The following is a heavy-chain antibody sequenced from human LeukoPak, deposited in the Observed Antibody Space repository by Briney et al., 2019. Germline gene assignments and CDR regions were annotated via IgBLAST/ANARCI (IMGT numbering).Heavy chain of an antibody. CDR2: INHSGST. CDR3: ARRSALHYYGSGRYLTHFDY. CDR1: GGSFSGYY. J-gene: IGHJ4*02. V-gene: IGHV4-34*01. Sequence: SETLSLTCAVYGGSFSGYYWSWIRQPPGKGLEWIGEINHSGSTNYDPSLKSRVTISVDTSKNQFFLKLSSVTAADTAVYYCARRSALHYYGSGRYLTHFDYWGQGTLVTVSS. D-gene: IGHD3-10*01.